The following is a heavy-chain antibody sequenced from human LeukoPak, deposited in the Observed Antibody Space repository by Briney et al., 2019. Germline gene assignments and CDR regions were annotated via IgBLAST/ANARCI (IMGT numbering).Heavy chain of an antibody. V-gene: IGHV3-7*01. CDR2: INPDGSKE. CDR3: ARAHCSSTSCYVGY. J-gene: IGHJ4*02. CDR1: GFSISGYW. D-gene: IGHD2-2*01. Sequence: PGGSLRLSCAASGFSISGYWMDWVRQAPGRGLEWVAKINPDGSKESYVDSVKGRFTISRDNSKNTLYLQMNSLRAEDTAVYYCARAHCSSTSCYVGYWGQGTLVTVSS.